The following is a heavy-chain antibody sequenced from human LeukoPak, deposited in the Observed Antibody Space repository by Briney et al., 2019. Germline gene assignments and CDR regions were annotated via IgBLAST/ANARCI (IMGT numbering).Heavy chain of an antibody. Sequence: SETLSLTCTVSGGSISSSSLYWAWIRQPPGKGLEWIGNTYYSGNTNYNPSLESRVAISVDTSKNQFSLKLTSVTAPDTSVYYCARLSSTWFDFWGQGTLVTVSS. J-gene: IGHJ4*02. V-gene: IGHV4-39*01. CDR1: GGSISSSSLY. D-gene: IGHD6-13*01. CDR2: TYYSGNT. CDR3: ARLSSTWFDF.